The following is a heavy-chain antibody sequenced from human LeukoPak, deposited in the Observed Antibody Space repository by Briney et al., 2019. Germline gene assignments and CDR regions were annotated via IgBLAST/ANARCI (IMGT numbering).Heavy chain of an antibody. D-gene: IGHD6-13*01. CDR1: GFTFSSYA. Sequence: PGGSLRLSCAASGFTFSSYAMSWVRQAPGKGLEWVSAISGSGGSTYYADSVKGRFTISRDNSKNTLYLQMNSLRAEDTAVYYCARALRIAAAGTPDAFDIWGQGTMVTVSS. CDR3: ARALRIAAAGTPDAFDI. V-gene: IGHV3-23*01. J-gene: IGHJ3*02. CDR2: ISGSGGST.